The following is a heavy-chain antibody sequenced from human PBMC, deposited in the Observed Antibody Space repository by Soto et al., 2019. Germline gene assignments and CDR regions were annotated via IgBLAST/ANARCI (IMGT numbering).Heavy chain of an antibody. V-gene: IGHV3-7*01. Sequence: EVQLVESGGGLVQPGGSLSLSCAASGLTFSSCWMTWVHQAPGKGLEWVADIKQDGSETYYVDSVKGRFTISRDNAKNSLYLQMNSLRAEDTAVYFCAKETHYYNFWGGYYTFDPWGQGTLVTVSS. J-gene: IGHJ5*02. D-gene: IGHD3-3*01. CDR3: AKETHYYNFWGGYYTFDP. CDR1: GLTFSSCW. CDR2: IKQDGSET.